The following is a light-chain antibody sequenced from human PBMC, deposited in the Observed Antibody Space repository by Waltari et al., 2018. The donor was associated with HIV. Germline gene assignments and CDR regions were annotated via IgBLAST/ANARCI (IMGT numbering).Light chain of an antibody. CDR1: QNISNY. CDR3: QQSSGVPPYT. J-gene: IGKJ2*01. V-gene: IGKV1-39*01. Sequence: DIQMTQSQSSLSSSVGDRVTITCRAGQNISNYLNWYQQKAGKAPKLLIYAASSVQSGVPSRFSGSGSVTDFTLTISSLQPEDCATYYCQQSSGVPPYTFGQGTKLELK. CDR2: AAS.